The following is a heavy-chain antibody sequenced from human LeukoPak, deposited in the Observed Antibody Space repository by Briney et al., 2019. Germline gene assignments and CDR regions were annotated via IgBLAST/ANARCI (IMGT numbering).Heavy chain of an antibody. V-gene: IGHV3-48*04. CDR1: GFTFSSYW. CDR3: ASALRSYYDSSGYYYLGVSEDASDI. J-gene: IGHJ3*02. CDR2: ISSSGSTI. D-gene: IGHD3-22*01. Sequence: PGGSLRISCAASGFTFSSYWMHWVRQAPGKGLEWVSYISSSGSTIYYADSVKGRFTISRDNAKNSLYLQMNSLRAEDTAVYYCASALRSYYDSSGYYYLGVSEDASDIWGEGTSVTASS.